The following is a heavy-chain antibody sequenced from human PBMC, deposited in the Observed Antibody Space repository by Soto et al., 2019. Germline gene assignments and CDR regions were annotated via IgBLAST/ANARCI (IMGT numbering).Heavy chain of an antibody. CDR1: GFTFCSYA. J-gene: IGHJ4*02. CDR3: ANLFGGEFQDY. Sequence: GGSLRLSCAASGFTFCSYAMCCVRQAPGKGLEWVSAISGSGGSTYYADSVKGRFTISRDNSKNTLYLQMNSLRAEDTAVYYCANLFGGEFQDYWGQGTLVTVSS. CDR2: ISGSGGST. D-gene: IGHD3-10*01. V-gene: IGHV3-23*01.